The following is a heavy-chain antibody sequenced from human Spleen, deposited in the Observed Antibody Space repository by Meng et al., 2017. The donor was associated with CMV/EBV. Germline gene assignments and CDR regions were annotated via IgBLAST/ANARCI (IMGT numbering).Heavy chain of an antibody. CDR3: AGIGYKLGY. CDR1: GFTFSSYE. Sequence: GESLKISCAASGFTFSSYEMNWVRQAPGKGLEWVSVIYSGGSIYYADSVKGRFTISRDNSKNTLYLQMNSLRAEDTAVYYCAGIGYKLGYWGLGTLVTVSS. D-gene: IGHD5-24*01. V-gene: IGHV3-66*02. CDR2: IYSGGSI. J-gene: IGHJ4*02.